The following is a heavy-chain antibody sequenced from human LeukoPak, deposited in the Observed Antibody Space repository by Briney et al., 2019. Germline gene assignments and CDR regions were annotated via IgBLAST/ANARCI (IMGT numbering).Heavy chain of an antibody. D-gene: IGHD3-3*01. Sequence: GGSLRLSCAASGFTFSDYYMSWIRQAPGKGLELGSYISSSGSTIYYADSVKGRFTISRDNAKNSLYLQMNSLRAEDTAVYYCARDGYDFWSGSDAFDIWGQGTMVTVSS. CDR3: ARDGYDFWSGSDAFDI. CDR2: ISSSGSTI. J-gene: IGHJ3*02. CDR1: GFTFSDYY. V-gene: IGHV3-11*04.